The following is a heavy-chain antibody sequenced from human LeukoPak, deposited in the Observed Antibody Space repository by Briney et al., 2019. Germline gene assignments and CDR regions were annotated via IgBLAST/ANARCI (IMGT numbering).Heavy chain of an antibody. J-gene: IGHJ4*02. Sequence: PGGSLRLSCAASGFTFSNAWMSWVRQAPGKGLEWVSAISGSGGSTYYADSVKGRFTISRDNSKNTLYLQMNSLRAEDTAVYYCAKDSMAGYSSGWYTDYWGQGTLVTVSS. CDR3: AKDSMAGYSSGWYTDY. D-gene: IGHD6-19*01. V-gene: IGHV3-23*01. CDR2: ISGSGGST. CDR1: GFTFSNAW.